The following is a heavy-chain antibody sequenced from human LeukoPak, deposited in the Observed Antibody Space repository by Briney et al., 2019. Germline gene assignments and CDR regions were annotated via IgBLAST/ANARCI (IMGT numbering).Heavy chain of an antibody. CDR1: GGSISSYY. J-gene: IGHJ5*02. CDR3: ARVPYYYDSSGYYP. D-gene: IGHD3-22*01. CDR2: IYYSGST. V-gene: IGHV4-59*01. Sequence: SETLSLTCTVSGGSISSYYWSWIRQPPGKGLEWIGYIYYSGSTNYNPSLKSRVTISVDTSKNQSSLKLSSVTAADAAVYYCARVPYYYDSSGYYPWGQGTLVTVSS.